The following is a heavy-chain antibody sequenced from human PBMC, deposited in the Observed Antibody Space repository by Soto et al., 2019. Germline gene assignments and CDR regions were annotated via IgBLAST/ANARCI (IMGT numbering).Heavy chain of an antibody. D-gene: IGHD6-19*01. Sequence: QVQLVQSGAEVKKPGASGKVSCKASGYTFTSYGISGVRQAPGQGREGMGWISAYNGNTNYAQKLQGRVTMTTDTSTSTAYMELRSLRSDDTAVYYCARDPPYSSGWYAGFDPWGQGTLVTVSS. CDR2: ISAYNGNT. CDR1: GYTFTSYG. J-gene: IGHJ5*02. V-gene: IGHV1-18*01. CDR3: ARDPPYSSGWYAGFDP.